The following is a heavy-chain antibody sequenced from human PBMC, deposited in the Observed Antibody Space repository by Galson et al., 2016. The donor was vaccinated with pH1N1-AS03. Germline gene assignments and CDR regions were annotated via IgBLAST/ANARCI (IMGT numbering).Heavy chain of an antibody. CDR3: AGGLYSSGWYLGY. CDR1: GYTFPGYA. V-gene: IGHV1-3*01. J-gene: IGHJ4*02. D-gene: IGHD6-19*01. CDR2: IYGGNGNT. Sequence: SVKVSCKASGYTFPGYAIHWVRQAPGQRLEWMGYIYGGNGNTKYSQKFQGIFTMTSANNALYLQMNSLRDEDTAIYYCAGGLYSSGWYLGYWGQGTLVTVSS.